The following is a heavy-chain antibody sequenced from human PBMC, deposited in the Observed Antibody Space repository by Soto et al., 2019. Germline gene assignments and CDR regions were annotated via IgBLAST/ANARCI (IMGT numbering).Heavy chain of an antibody. CDR3: ARKNYYADSDFYDY. CDR2: ISPTSEYI. J-gene: IGHJ4*02. Sequence: GGSLRLSCAASGFSFSNYAMNWVRQAPGKGLEWVSSISPTSEYIYHADSVKGRFTISRDNAKNSLYLQMDSLRADDTAVYYCARKNYYADSDFYDYCGQGALVTVSS. V-gene: IGHV3-21*01. CDR1: GFSFSNYA. D-gene: IGHD3-22*01.